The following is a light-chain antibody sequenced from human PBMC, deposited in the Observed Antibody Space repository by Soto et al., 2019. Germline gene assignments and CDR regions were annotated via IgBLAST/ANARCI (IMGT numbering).Light chain of an antibody. CDR1: STDVGGYIY. CDR2: EVT. CDR3: SSYTTTNTYV. J-gene: IGLJ1*01. V-gene: IGLV2-14*01. Sequence: QSALTQPASVSGSLGQSITLSCTGTSTDVGGYIYVSWYQQYPGKAPKLMIYEVTNRPSGISNRFSGSKSGNTASLTISGLQVDDEADYYCSSYTTTNTYVFGTGTKVTVL.